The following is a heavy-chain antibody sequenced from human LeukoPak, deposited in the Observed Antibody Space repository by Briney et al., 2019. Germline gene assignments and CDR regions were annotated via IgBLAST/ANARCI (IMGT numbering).Heavy chain of an antibody. J-gene: IGHJ1*01. D-gene: IGHD6-13*01. CDR1: GFTFSSYG. Sequence: PGGSLRLSCAASGFTFSSYGMHWVRQAPGKGLEWVAVISYDGSNKYYADSVKGRFTISRDNSKNTLYLQMNSPRAEDTAVYYCAKGGALAAAGRLAHFQHWGQGTLVTVSS. CDR2: ISYDGSNK. V-gene: IGHV3-30*18. CDR3: AKGGALAAAGRLAHFQH.